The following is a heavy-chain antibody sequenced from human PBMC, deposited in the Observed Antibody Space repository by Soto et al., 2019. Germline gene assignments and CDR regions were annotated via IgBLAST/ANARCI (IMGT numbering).Heavy chain of an antibody. Sequence: PLVILSVTCSVSGEYSNSDKYYCSMNSQPPGKGLEWIGSIYFRGSTYYNPSLQTRVTISLDKSKSQFSLKLNSVTAADSAVYFCARLEGLATISYYFDFWGQGALVTVSS. CDR1: GEYSNSDKYY. CDR3: ARLEGLATISYYFDF. D-gene: IGHD3-9*01. J-gene: IGHJ4*02. CDR2: IYFRGST. V-gene: IGHV4-39*01.